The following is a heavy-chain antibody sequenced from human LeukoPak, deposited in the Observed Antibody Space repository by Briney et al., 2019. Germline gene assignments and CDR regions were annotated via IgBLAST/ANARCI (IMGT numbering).Heavy chain of an antibody. V-gene: IGHV3-30-3*01. J-gene: IGHJ3*02. CDR3: ARDHWGAFDI. CDR1: GFTFSSYA. CDR2: ISYDGSNK. Sequence: SGGSLRLSCAASGFTFSSYAMHWVRQAPGKGLEWVAVISYDGSNKYYADSVKGRFTISRDNSKNTLYLQMNSLRAEDTAVNYCARDHWGAFDIWGQGTMVTVSS. D-gene: IGHD3-16*01.